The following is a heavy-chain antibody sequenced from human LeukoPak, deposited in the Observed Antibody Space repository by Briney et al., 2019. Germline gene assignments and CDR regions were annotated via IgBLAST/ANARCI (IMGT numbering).Heavy chain of an antibody. J-gene: IGHJ6*02. CDR1: GYSFTSYW. D-gene: IGHD2-21*02. CDR2: IYPGDSDT. CDR3: ARHDCGGDCHYYYYYGMDV. V-gene: IGHV5-51*01. Sequence: GESLKISFKGSGYSFTSYWIGWVRPMPGKGLEWMGIIYPGDSDTRYSPSFQGQVTISADKSISTAYLQWSSLKASDTAMYYCARHDCGGDCHYYYYYGMDVWGQGTTVTVSS.